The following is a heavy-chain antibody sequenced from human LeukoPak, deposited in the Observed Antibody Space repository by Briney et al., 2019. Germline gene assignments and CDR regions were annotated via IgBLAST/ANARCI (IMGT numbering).Heavy chain of an antibody. V-gene: IGHV4-59*01. J-gene: IGHJ4*02. Sequence: PSETLSLTCTVSGGSISSYYWSWIRQPPEKGLEWIGYIYYSGSTNYNPSLKSRVTISVDTSKNQFSLKLSSVTAADTAVYYCARGYSYGYVYYWGQGTLVTVSS. D-gene: IGHD5-18*01. CDR3: ARGYSYGYVYY. CDR1: GGSISSYY. CDR2: IYYSGST.